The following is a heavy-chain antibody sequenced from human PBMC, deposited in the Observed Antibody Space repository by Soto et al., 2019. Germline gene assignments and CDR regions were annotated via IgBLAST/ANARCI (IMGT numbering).Heavy chain of an antibody. V-gene: IGHV2-5*02. D-gene: IGHD3-9*01. Sequence: QITVKESGPTLVKPTQTLTLACTFSGFSLSTSGVGVGWIRQPPGKALEWLALIYWDDDKRYSPSLKSRLTITKNTSKNQVVLTMTNMDPVDTATYYCAHRRSFDCFDYWGQGTLVTVSS. CDR2: IYWDDDK. CDR1: GFSLSTSGVG. CDR3: AHRRSFDCFDY. J-gene: IGHJ4*02.